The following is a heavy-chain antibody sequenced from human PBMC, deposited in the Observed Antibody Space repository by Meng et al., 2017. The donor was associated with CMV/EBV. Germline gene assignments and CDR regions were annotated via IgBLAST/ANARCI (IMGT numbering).Heavy chain of an antibody. CDR1: GGSISSSSYY. V-gene: IGHV4-39*02. CDR3: ARDLTDSGSYSEPSYYGMDV. D-gene: IGHD1-26*01. CDR2: IYYSGST. Sequence: SETLSLTCTVSGGSISSSSYYWGWIRQPPGKGLEWIGSIYYSGSTYYNPSLKSRVTISVDTSKNQFSLKLSSVTAADTAVYYCARDLTDSGSYSEPSYYGMDVWGQGTTVTVSS. J-gene: IGHJ6*02.